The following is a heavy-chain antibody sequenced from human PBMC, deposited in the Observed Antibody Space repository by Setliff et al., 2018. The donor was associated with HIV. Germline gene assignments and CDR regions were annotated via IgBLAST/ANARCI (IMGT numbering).Heavy chain of an antibody. J-gene: IGHJ5*02. CDR2: INQDGSEQ. Sequence: LRLSCAASGFTFSNYWMTWVRQAPGKGLEWVANINQDGSEQNFVDSVTGRFTISRDNAKNSLYVQMNSLRVDETAVYYCVRGKNWLDPWGQGTLVTVSS. V-gene: IGHV3-7*03. CDR1: GFTFSNYW. CDR3: VRGKNWLDP.